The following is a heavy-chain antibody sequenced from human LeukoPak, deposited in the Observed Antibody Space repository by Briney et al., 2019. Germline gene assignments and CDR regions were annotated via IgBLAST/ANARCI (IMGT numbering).Heavy chain of an antibody. J-gene: IGHJ6*02. D-gene: IGHD3-3*01. Sequence: ASVKVSCKASGYTFTSYDINWVRQATGQGLEWMGWMNPNSGNTGYAQKFQGRVTMTRNTSISTAYMELSSLRSEDTAVYYCARSLRFSDYYYYYGMDVWGQGTTVTVS. V-gene: IGHV1-8*01. CDR2: MNPNSGNT. CDR1: GYTFTSYD. CDR3: ARSLRFSDYYYYYGMDV.